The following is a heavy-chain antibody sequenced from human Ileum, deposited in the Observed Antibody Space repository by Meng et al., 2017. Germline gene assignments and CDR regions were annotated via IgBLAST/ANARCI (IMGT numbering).Heavy chain of an antibody. J-gene: IGHJ4*02. Sequence: QWHLTGSGPGLVRPSETLPLICTVSGGSVSSAGYQWGWIRQPPGKGLEWIGYASTNYNPSLKSRVTISLDTSKNQFSLKLSSVTAADTAVYYCARDHWGSLDYWGQGILVTVSS. CDR1: GGSVSSAGYQ. V-gene: IGHV4-61*08. CDR2: AST. CDR3: ARDHWGSLDY. D-gene: IGHD7-27*01.